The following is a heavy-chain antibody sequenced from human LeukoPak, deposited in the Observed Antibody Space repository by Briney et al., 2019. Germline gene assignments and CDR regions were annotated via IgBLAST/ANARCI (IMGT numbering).Heavy chain of an antibody. V-gene: IGHV1-69*04. CDR2: IIPILGIA. Sequence: SVKVSCKASGGTFSSYAISWVRQAPGQGLEWMGRIIPILGIANYAQKFQGRVTITADESTSTAYMELSSLRSEDTAVYYCARDQGIVGATSDYWGQGTLVTVSS. J-gene: IGHJ4*02. D-gene: IGHD1-26*01. CDR3: ARDQGIVGATSDY. CDR1: GGTFSSYA.